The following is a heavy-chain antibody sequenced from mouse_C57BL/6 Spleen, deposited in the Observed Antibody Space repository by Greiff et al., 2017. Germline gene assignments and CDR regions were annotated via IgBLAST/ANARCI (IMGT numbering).Heavy chain of an antibody. V-gene: IGHV1-52*01. J-gene: IGHJ2*01. CDR2: IDPSDSET. CDR3: ARCSNYHVFDY. CDR1: GYTFTSYW. Sequence: VQLQQPGAELVRPGSSVKLSCKASGYTFTSYWMHWVKQRPIQGLEWIGNIDPSDSETHYNQKFKDKATLTVDKSSSTAYMQLSSLTSEDSAVYYCARCSNYHVFDYWGQGTTLTVST. D-gene: IGHD2-5*01.